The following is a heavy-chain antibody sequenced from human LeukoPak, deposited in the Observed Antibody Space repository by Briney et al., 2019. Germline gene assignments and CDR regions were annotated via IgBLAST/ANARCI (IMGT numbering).Heavy chain of an antibody. V-gene: IGHV3-30*02. CDR3: AKEQRSGYYYYYYMDV. D-gene: IGHD2-15*01. Sequence: PGGSLRLSCAASGFTFDNYGMHWVRQAPGKGLEWVAFIRYDGSNKYYADSVKGRFTISRDNSKNTLYLQMNSLRAEDTAVYYCAKEQRSGYYYYYYMDVWGKGTTVTVSS. CDR1: GFTFDNYG. J-gene: IGHJ6*03. CDR2: IRYDGSNK.